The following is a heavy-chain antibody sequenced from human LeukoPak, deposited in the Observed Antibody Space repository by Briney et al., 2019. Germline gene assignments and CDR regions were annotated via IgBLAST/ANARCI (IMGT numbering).Heavy chain of an antibody. D-gene: IGHD2-8*01. CDR2: ISYDGSNK. Sequence: SAGSLRLSCAASGFTFSTYGMHRVRQAPGKGLEWVAVISYDGSNKYYADSVKGRFTVSRDNSKNTLFLQMSSLRAEDTAVYYCARDPRHCTNGICYSLFDYWGQGTLVTVSS. CDR3: ARDPRHCTNGICYSLFDY. CDR1: GFTFSTYG. V-gene: IGHV3-30*03. J-gene: IGHJ4*02.